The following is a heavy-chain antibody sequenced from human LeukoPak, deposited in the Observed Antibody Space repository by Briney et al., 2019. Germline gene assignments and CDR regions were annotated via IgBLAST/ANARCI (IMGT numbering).Heavy chain of an antibody. D-gene: IGHD3-10*01. CDR2: IFPGDSDT. J-gene: IGHJ3*02. V-gene: IGHV5-51*01. Sequence: GESLKISCKASGNSITTYWIGWVRQKPGKGLEWMGLIFPGDSDTKYSPSFQGQVTISADKSISTAYLQWSSLKASDTAMYYCARRRFRASLIMVRGVIITGDAFDIWGQGTMVTVSS. CDR3: ARRRFRASLIMVRGVIITGDAFDI. CDR1: GNSITTYW.